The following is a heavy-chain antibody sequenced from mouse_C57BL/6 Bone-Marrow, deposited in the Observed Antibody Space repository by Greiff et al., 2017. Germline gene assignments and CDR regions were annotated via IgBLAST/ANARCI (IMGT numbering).Heavy chain of an antibody. CDR1: GYTFTSYG. Sequence: QVQLKESGAELARPGASVKLSCKASGYTFTSYGISWVKQRTGQGLEWIGEIYPRSGNTYYNEKFKGRATLTADKSSSTAYMELRSLTSEDSAVYFCARREGDYFDVWGKGTTVTVSS. D-gene: IGHD3-3*01. CDR3: ARREGDYFDV. J-gene: IGHJ1*03. V-gene: IGHV1-81*01. CDR2: IYPRSGNT.